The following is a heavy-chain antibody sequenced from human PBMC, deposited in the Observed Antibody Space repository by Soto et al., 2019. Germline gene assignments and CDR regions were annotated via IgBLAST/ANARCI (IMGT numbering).Heavy chain of an antibody. J-gene: IGHJ5*01. CDR3: ATDSGEPPLNRFDS. V-gene: IGHV4-31*03. CDR2: STYTGVT. Sequence: PSETLSLTCTVSGGSLREFGHFWTWIRQRPGRGLEWIGYSTYTGVTYYSPSLQSRISISVDTSKNQFSLTLNSVTAADTAVYYCATDSGEPPLNRFDSWGHGTLVTVSS. D-gene: IGHD3-10*01. CDR1: GGSLREFGHF.